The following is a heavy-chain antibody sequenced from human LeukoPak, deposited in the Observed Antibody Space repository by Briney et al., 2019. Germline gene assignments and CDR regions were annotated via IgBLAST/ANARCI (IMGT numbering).Heavy chain of an antibody. CDR3: ARLTYYYDSSGYFEYYFDY. J-gene: IGHJ4*02. CDR2: IYYSGST. CDR1: GGSISTYY. Sequence: SETLSLTCTVSGGSISTYYWSWIRQPPGKGLEWIGYIYYSGSTNYNPSLKSRVTISVDTSKNQFSLKLSSVTAADTAVYYCARLTYYYDSSGYFEYYFDYWGQGTLVTVSS. D-gene: IGHD3-22*01. V-gene: IGHV4-59*08.